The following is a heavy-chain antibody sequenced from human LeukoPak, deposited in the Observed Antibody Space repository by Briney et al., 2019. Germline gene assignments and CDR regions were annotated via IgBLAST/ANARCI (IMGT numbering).Heavy chain of an antibody. D-gene: IGHD3-10*01. J-gene: IGHJ4*02. V-gene: IGHV4-59*01. CDR1: GGSFSGYY. CDR2: IYYTGNT. Sequence: SETLSLTCAVYGGSFSGYYWSWIRQPPGKALEWIGYIYYTGNTYYNPSLEGRVTISVDTSKNHFSVKLSSVTAADTAVYYCARSQNYYGSGDYWSQGTLVTVSS. CDR3: ARSQNYYGSGDY.